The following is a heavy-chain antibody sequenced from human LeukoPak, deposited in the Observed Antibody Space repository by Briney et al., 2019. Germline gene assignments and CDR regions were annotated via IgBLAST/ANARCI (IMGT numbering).Heavy chain of an antibody. D-gene: IGHD2-21*02. Sequence: PGGSLRLSCAVSGFTFRTYWMHWVRQVPGEGLVWVSRINEDGRITNYADSVKGRFTISRDNSKNTLFVQMNSLRAEDTAVYYCATRGTKYCGGDCYSVPYYWGQGTLVTVSS. CDR1: GFTFRTYW. CDR2: INEDGRIT. CDR3: ATRGTKYCGGDCYSVPYY. V-gene: IGHV3-74*01. J-gene: IGHJ4*02.